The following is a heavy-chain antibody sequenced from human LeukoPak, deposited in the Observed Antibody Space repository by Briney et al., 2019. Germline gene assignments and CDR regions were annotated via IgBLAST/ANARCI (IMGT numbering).Heavy chain of an antibody. D-gene: IGHD1-7*01. J-gene: IGHJ6*02. Sequence: GGSLRLSCAASGFTFNYAWMSWVRQVPGKGLEWVGQTVSEIDGGTTDYAAPVKGRFTISRDDSKSTLCLQMNSLKIEDTAVYYCTTDEDWNYARKDVWGQGATVIVSS. CDR3: TTDEDWNYARKDV. V-gene: IGHV3-15*04. CDR2: TVSEIDGGTT. CDR1: GFTFNYAW.